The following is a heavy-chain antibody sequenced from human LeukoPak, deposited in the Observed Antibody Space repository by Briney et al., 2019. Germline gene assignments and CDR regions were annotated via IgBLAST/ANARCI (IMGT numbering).Heavy chain of an antibody. D-gene: IGHD3-22*01. CDR3: ARPRDSSGSNFDY. Sequence: PGESLKISCKASGYSFTSYWIGWVRQMPGKGLEWMGIIYPGDSDTRYSPSFQGQVTISADKSISTAYLQWSSLKASDTAMYYCARPRDSSGSNFDYWGQGTLVTVSS. J-gene: IGHJ4*02. V-gene: IGHV5-51*01. CDR1: GYSFTSYW. CDR2: IYPGDSDT.